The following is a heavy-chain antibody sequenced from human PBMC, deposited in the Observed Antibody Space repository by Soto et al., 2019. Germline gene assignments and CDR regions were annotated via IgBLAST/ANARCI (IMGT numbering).Heavy chain of an antibody. Sequence: GGSLRLSCAASGFTFSSYGMHWVRQAPGKGLEWVAVISYDGSNKYYADSVKGRFTISRDNSKNTLYLQMNSLRAEDTAVYYCAKDGPLWFGELFFGMDVRGQGTTVTVSS. CDR1: GFTFSSYG. V-gene: IGHV3-30*18. CDR2: ISYDGSNK. CDR3: AKDGPLWFGELFFGMDV. D-gene: IGHD3-10*01. J-gene: IGHJ6*02.